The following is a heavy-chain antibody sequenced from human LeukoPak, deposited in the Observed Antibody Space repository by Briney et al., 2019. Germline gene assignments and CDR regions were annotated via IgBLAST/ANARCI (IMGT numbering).Heavy chain of an antibody. CDR2: IYTSGST. D-gene: IGHD3-22*01. V-gene: IGHV4-4*09. Sequence: SETLSLTCTVSGGSISSYYWSWIRQPPGKGLEWIGYIYTSGSTNYNPSLKSRVTISVDTSKNQFSLKLSSVTAADTAVYYCARHLNYYDSSGYFPYYFDYWGQGTLVTVSS. CDR3: ARHLNYYDSSGYFPYYFDY. J-gene: IGHJ4*02. CDR1: GGSISSYY.